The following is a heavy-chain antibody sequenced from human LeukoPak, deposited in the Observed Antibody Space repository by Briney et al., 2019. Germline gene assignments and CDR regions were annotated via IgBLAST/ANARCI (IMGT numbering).Heavy chain of an antibody. Sequence: SETLSLTCTVSGGSISSYYWIWIRQPPGKGREWIGYIYYSGSTNYNPSLKSRVTISVDTSKNQFSLKLSSVTAADTAVYYCARDRKEHDYGDSGYFDYWGQGTLVTVSS. CDR3: ARDRKEHDYGDSGYFDY. CDR1: GGSISSYY. CDR2: IYYSGST. J-gene: IGHJ4*02. D-gene: IGHD4-17*01. V-gene: IGHV4-59*01.